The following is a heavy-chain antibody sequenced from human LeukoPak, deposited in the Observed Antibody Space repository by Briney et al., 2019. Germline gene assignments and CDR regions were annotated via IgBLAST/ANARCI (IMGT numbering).Heavy chain of an antibody. CDR3: ASLNSGYYYGNWFDP. CDR1: GGSISGSSYY. V-gene: IGHV4-39*01. Sequence: SETLSLTCTVSGGSISGSSYYWGWIRQPPGKGLEWIGSIYYSGSTYYNPSLKSRVTISVDTSKNQFSLKLSSVTAADTAVYYCASLNSGYYYGNWFDPWGQGTLVTVSS. D-gene: IGHD3-22*01. J-gene: IGHJ5*02. CDR2: IYYSGST.